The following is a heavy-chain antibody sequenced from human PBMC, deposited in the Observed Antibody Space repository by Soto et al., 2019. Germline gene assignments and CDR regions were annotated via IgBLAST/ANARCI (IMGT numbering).Heavy chain of an antibody. CDR3: ASGIQLWLRRINNGYSG. Sequence: QVQLVQSGAEVKKPESSVKVSCKAPGGTFSTYAISWVRQAPGQGLEWMGGIIPMFGTANYAQRFQDRVTITADEYTKTVYRELSSLRSEDTAVYFCASGIQLWLRRINNGYSGWGQGTLVTVSS. D-gene: IGHD5-18*01. CDR2: IIPMFGTA. V-gene: IGHV1-69*12. CDR1: GGTFSTYA. J-gene: IGHJ4*02.